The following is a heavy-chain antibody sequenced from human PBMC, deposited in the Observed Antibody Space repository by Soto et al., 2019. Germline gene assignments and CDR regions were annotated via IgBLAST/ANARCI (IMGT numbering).Heavy chain of an antibody. J-gene: IGHJ5*02. CDR2: IIPIFGTA. CDR3: AKDGGREGYFGNWFDP. Sequence: GASVKVSCKASGGTFSNYAITWARQAPGQGLEWLGRIIPIFGTANYAQKFQGRVTITADESTTTAYMELSSLRSDDTAVYYCAKDGGREGYFGNWFDPWGQGTLDTVSS. D-gene: IGHD2-15*01. CDR1: GGTFSNYA. V-gene: IGHV1-69*13.